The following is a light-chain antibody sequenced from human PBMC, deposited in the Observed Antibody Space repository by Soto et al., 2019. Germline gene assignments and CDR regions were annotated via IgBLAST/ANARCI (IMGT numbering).Light chain of an antibody. CDR2: KAS. V-gene: IGKV1-5*03. Sequence: DLQMTQSPSTLSASVGDRVTITCRASQSIDSWLAWYQQKPGKAPNLLIYKASSLESGVPSRFSGSRSGTEFTLTIGSLEPDDFATYYCQQYNSYPRTFGQGTKVEVK. CDR3: QQYNSYPRT. J-gene: IGKJ1*01. CDR1: QSIDSW.